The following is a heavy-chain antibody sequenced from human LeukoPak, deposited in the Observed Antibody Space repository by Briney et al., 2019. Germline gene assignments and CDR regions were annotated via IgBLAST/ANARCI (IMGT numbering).Heavy chain of an antibody. CDR3: ARGGAVPAAINYYYYMDV. CDR2: IYYSGST. V-gene: IGHV4-34*01. D-gene: IGHD2-2*01. Sequence: SETLSLTCAVYGGSFSGYYWSWIRQPPGKGLEWIGSIYYSGSTYYNPSLKSRVTISVDTSKNQFSLKLSSVTAADTAVYYCARGGAVPAAINYYYYMDVWGKGTTVTVSS. J-gene: IGHJ6*03. CDR1: GGSFSGYY.